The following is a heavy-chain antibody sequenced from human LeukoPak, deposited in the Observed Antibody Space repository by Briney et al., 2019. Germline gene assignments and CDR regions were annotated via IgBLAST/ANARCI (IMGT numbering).Heavy chain of an antibody. Sequence: PSETLSLTCAVYGGSFSGYYWSWIRQPPGKGLEWIGEINHSGSTNYNPSLKSRVTISVDASKNQFSLKLSSVTAADTAVYYCAIFGVVNPFDYWGQGTLVTVSS. CDR1: GGSFSGYY. D-gene: IGHD3-3*01. CDR3: AIFGVVNPFDY. J-gene: IGHJ4*02. CDR2: INHSGST. V-gene: IGHV4-34*01.